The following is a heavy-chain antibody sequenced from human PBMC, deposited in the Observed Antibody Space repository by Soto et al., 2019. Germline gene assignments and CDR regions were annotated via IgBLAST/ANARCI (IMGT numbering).Heavy chain of an antibody. Sequence: GESLKISCKGSGYSFTSYWIGWVRQMPGKGLNWMGIIYPGDSDTRYSPSFQGQVTISADKSISTAYLQWSSLKASDTAMYYCATPLAYCSGRSCYPDAFDIWGQGTMVNVSS. CDR3: ATPLAYCSGRSCYPDAFDI. D-gene: IGHD2-15*01. CDR2: IYPGDSDT. J-gene: IGHJ3*02. V-gene: IGHV5-51*01. CDR1: GYSFTSYW.